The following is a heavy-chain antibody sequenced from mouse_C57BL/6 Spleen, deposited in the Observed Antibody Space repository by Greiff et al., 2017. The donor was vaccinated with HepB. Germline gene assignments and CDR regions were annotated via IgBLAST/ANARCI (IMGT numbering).Heavy chain of an antibody. Sequence: EVQVVESGGGLVQPGGSLSLSCAASGFTFTDYYMSWVRQPPGKALEWLGFIRNKANGYTTEYSASVKGRFTISRDNSQSILYLQMNALRAEDSATYYCARSFYYYGSSLYWYFDVWGTGTTVTVSS. J-gene: IGHJ1*03. CDR2: IRNKANGYTT. D-gene: IGHD1-1*01. CDR3: ARSFYYYGSSLYWYFDV. CDR1: GFTFTDYY. V-gene: IGHV7-3*01.